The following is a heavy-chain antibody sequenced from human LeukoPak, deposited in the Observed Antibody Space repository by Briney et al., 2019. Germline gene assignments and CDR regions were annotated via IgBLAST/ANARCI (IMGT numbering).Heavy chain of an antibody. CDR1: GFTFSSYE. V-gene: IGHV4-59*01. CDR3: ARGRVSSSTWHSTYYYYFYMDV. CDR2: IDHTGTT. D-gene: IGHD4-11*01. Sequence: PGGSLRLSCAASGFTFSSYEMNWVRQPPGKGLEWIGYIDHTGTTNYNPSLNSRVTISRDTSKNHFSLQLSSVTAADTAVYFCARGRVSSSTWHSTYYYYFYMDVWGKGTTVTVSS. J-gene: IGHJ6*03.